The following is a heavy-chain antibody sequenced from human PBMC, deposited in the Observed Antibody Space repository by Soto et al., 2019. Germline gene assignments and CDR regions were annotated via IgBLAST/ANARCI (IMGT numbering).Heavy chain of an antibody. J-gene: IGHJ4*02. CDR1: GFAFNSYN. CDR3: ARGKSEWELLNY. Sequence: EVQLVESGGGLVKPGGSLRLSCAASGFAFNSYNMNWVRQAPGKGLEWVSSISTSSNYIYYAESVKGRFTISRDNAKNSLYLQMNSLRAEDTDVYYCARGKSEWELLNYWGQGTLVTVSS. D-gene: IGHD1-26*01. V-gene: IGHV3-21*01. CDR2: ISTSSNYI.